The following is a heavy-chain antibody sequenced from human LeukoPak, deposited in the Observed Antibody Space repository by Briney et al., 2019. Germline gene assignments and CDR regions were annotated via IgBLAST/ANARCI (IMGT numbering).Heavy chain of an antibody. CDR1: GNSIRSSSYY. CDR2: LYYSGST. D-gene: IGHD3-22*01. J-gene: IGHJ4*02. V-gene: IGHV4-39*01. Sequence: SETLSLTCTVSGNSIRSSSYYWGWIRQPPGKGLEWIGYLYYSGSTYYSSSLKSRVTISVDTSKNQFSLKLNSVTAADTAVYYCASRYYYDSSGYFLHWGQGTLVTVSS. CDR3: ASRYYYDSSGYFLH.